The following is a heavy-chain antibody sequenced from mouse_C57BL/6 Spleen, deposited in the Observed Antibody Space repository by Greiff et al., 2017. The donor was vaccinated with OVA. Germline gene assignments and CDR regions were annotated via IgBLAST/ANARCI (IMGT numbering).Heavy chain of an antibody. CDR1: GYTFTSYW. Sequence: VQLQQPGAELVKPGASVKLSCKASGYTFTSYWMHWVKQRPGQGLEWIGMIHPNSGSTNYNEKVQSKATLTVDKSSSTAYMQLSRRTSEDSAVYYCARVRDYYGSSPFAYWGQGTLVTVSA. V-gene: IGHV1-64*01. J-gene: IGHJ3*01. CDR2: IHPNSGST. CDR3: ARVRDYYGSSPFAY. D-gene: IGHD1-1*01.